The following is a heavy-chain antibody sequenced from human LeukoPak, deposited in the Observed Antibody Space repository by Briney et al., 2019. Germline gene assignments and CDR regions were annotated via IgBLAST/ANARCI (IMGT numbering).Heavy chain of an antibody. Sequence: PSETLSLTCTVSGGSISSSSYYWGWIRQPPGKGLEWIGEINHSGSTNYNPSLKSRVTISVDTSKNQFSLKLSSVTAADTAVYYCARWLNYYGSGSYYIFDYWGQGTLVTVSS. CDR3: ARWLNYYGSGSYYIFDY. CDR2: INHSGST. J-gene: IGHJ4*02. D-gene: IGHD3-10*01. CDR1: GGSISSSSYY. V-gene: IGHV4-39*07.